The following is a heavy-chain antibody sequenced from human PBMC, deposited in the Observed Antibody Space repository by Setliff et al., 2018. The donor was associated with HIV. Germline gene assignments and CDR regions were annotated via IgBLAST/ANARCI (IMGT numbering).Heavy chain of an antibody. CDR3: ARTLPQSTNLFDY. V-gene: IGHV1-2*02. CDR1: GYTFTNYY. J-gene: IGHJ4*02. Sequence: VASVKVSCKASGYTFTNYYMHWVRQAPGQGLEWMGWINPNSGGTNYAQKFQGRVTMTRDTSISTAYMELSRLRSDDTAVYYCARTLPQSTNLFDYWGQGTRVTVSS. CDR2: INPNSGGT.